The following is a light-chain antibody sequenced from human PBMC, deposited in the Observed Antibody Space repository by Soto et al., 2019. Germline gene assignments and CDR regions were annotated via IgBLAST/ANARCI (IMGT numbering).Light chain of an antibody. CDR1: QSISVW. Sequence: DIQMTQSPSTLSASVGERVTITCRASQSISVWMAWYQQKPGRAPKLLIYDASNLESGVPSRFSGSGSGTEFTLAISSLQPDDFATYYCQQDNSYSWTFGQGTKVEIK. V-gene: IGKV1-5*01. J-gene: IGKJ1*01. CDR3: QQDNSYSWT. CDR2: DAS.